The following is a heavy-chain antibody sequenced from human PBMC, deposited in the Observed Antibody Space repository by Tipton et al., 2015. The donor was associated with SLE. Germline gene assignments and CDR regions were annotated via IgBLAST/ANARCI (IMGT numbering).Heavy chain of an antibody. CDR3: ARDQEMASGENRFDP. J-gene: IGHJ5*02. V-gene: IGHV4-61*09. D-gene: IGHD5-24*01. CDR2: ISTTGST. CDR1: GGSINSGRFQ. Sequence: LSLTCTVSGGSINSGRFQWTWIRQPAGNGLEWIGHISTTGSTNYNPSLKSRVTISVDTSKRQISLKLSSVTAADTAVYYCARDQEMASGENRFDPWGQGTLVTVSS.